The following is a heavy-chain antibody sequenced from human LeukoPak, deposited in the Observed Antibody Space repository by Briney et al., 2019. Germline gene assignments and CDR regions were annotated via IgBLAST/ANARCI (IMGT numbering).Heavy chain of an antibody. Sequence: PSQTLSLTCTASGGSISSGDYYWSWIRQPPGKGLEWIGEINHSGSTNYNPSLKSRVTISVDTSKNQFSLKLSSVTAADTAVYYCARGPYSSGWYIPGLAHHDAFDIWGQGTMVTVSS. CDR3: ARGPYSSGWYIPGLAHHDAFDI. CDR2: INHSGST. D-gene: IGHD6-19*01. V-gene: IGHV4-30-4*01. CDR1: GGSISSGDYY. J-gene: IGHJ3*02.